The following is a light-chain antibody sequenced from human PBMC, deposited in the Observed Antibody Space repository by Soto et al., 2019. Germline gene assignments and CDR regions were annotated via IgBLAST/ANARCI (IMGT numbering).Light chain of an antibody. CDR1: QSVSSSY. CDR2: GAS. CDR3: QQYGSSPLT. J-gene: IGKJ4*01. V-gene: IGKV3-20*01. Sequence: PGERATLSCRASQSVSSSYLAWYQQKPGQAPRLLIYGASSRATGIPDRFSGSGSGTDFTLTISRLEAEDFAVYYCQQYGSSPLTFGGGTKVEIK.